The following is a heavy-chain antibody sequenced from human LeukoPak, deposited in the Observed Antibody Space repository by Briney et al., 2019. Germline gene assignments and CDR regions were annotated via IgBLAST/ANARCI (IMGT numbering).Heavy chain of an antibody. Sequence: GGSLRLSCAASGFTFSSYGMHWVRQAPGKGLEWVAFIRYDGSNKYYADSVKGRFTISRDNSKNTLYLQMNSLRAEDTAVYYCAKDFWSGYYTGGFDYWGQGTLVTVSS. D-gene: IGHD3-3*01. CDR3: AKDFWSGYYTGGFDY. CDR1: GFTFSSYG. J-gene: IGHJ4*02. CDR2: IRYDGSNK. V-gene: IGHV3-30*02.